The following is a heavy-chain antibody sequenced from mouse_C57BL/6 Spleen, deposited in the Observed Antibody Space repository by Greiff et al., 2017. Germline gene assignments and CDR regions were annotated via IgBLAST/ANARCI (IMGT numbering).Heavy chain of an antibody. CDR2: IDPSASYT. Sequence: QVQLQQPGAELVMPGASVKLSCKASGYTFTSYWMHWVKQRPGQGLEWIGEIDPSASYTNYNQKFKGKSTLTVDKSSSTAYMQLSSLTSEDSAVYYCARFITTVVGPDYYAMDYWGQGTSVTVSS. CDR1: GYTFTSYW. D-gene: IGHD1-1*01. V-gene: IGHV1-69*01. J-gene: IGHJ4*01. CDR3: ARFITTVVGPDYYAMDY.